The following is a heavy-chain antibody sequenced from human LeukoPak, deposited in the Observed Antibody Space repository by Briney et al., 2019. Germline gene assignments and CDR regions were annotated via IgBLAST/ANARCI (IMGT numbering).Heavy chain of an antibody. CDR3: ARDQKVPTIRSLAFDI. CDR1: GGSISSYS. CDR2: IYYSGST. J-gene: IGHJ3*02. Sequence: SETLSLTCTVSGGSISSYSWSWIRQPPGKGLEWIGFIYYSGSTNYNPSPKSRVTISVDTSKNQFSLKLSSVTAADTAVYYCARDQKVPTIRSLAFDIWGQGTMVTVSS. V-gene: IGHV4-59*01. D-gene: IGHD2-21*02.